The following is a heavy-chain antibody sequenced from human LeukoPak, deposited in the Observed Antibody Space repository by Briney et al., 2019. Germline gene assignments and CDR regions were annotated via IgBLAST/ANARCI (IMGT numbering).Heavy chain of an antibody. J-gene: IGHJ6*02. V-gene: IGHV1-69*01. CDR2: IIPIFGTA. Sequence: GSSVKVSCKASGGTFSSYAISWVRQAPGQGLEWMGGIIPIFGTANYAQKFQGRVTITADESTSTAYMELSSLRSEDTAVYYCARDGSGWYWGDYYYGMDVWGQGTTVTVSS. CDR3: ARDGSGWYWGDYYYGMDV. D-gene: IGHD6-19*01. CDR1: GGTFSSYA.